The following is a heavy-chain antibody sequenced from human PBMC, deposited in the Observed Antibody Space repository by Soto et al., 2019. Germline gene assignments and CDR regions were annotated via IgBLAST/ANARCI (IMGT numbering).Heavy chain of an antibody. D-gene: IGHD3-22*01. V-gene: IGHV4-59*08. Sequence: SETLSLTCTVSGGSISSYYWSWIRQPPGKGLEWIGYIYYSGSTNYNPSLKSRVTISVDTSKNQFSLKLSSVTAADTAVYYCARLTYDSSGYYSNWDAFDIWGQGTMVTISS. CDR3: ARLTYDSSGYYSNWDAFDI. J-gene: IGHJ3*02. CDR2: IYYSGST. CDR1: GGSISSYY.